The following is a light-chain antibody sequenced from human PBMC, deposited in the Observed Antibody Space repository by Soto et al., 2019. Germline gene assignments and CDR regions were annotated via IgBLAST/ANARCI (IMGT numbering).Light chain of an antibody. J-gene: IGKJ2*03. CDR3: QQYDSYSYS. V-gene: IGKV1-5*01. CDR2: GAS. CDR1: KSISSW. Sequence: DIQMTQSPSTLSASVGDRVTITCRASKSISSWLAWYQQKPGKAPKLLISGASSLESGVPSRFSGSGSGTEFTLTISSLQPDDFATYYCQQYDSYSYSFGQGTKLEIK.